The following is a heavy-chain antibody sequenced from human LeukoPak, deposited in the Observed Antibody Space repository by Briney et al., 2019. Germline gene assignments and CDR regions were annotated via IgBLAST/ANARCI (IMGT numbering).Heavy chain of an antibody. J-gene: IGHJ3*02. Sequence: SETLSLTCAVYGGSFSGYYWSWIRQPPGKGLEWIGEINHSGSTNYNPSLTSRVTISVDTSKNQFSLKLSSVTAADTAVYYCARGTRRRYSTQNDAFDIWGQGTMVTVSS. D-gene: IGHD5-18*01. V-gene: IGHV4-34*01. CDR1: GGSFSGYY. CDR3: ARGTRRRYSTQNDAFDI. CDR2: INHSGST.